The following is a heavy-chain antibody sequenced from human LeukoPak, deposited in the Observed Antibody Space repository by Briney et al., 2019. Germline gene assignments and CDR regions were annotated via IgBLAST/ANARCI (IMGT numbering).Heavy chain of an antibody. CDR1: GFTFSGYS. Sequence: GGSLRLSCAASGFTFSGYSLNWVRQAPGKGLEWVSSISSGSGYIYYADSVKGRFTISRDNAKTSLYLQMNSLRAEDTAVYYCARDGEGTSLSFFDYWGLGTLVTVSA. D-gene: IGHD3-10*01. J-gene: IGHJ4*02. CDR2: ISSGSGYI. CDR3: ARDGEGTSLSFFDY. V-gene: IGHV3-21*01.